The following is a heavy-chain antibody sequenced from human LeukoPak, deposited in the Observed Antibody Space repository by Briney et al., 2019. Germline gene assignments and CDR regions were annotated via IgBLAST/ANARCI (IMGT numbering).Heavy chain of an antibody. CDR3: ARGSSGWFNYYYYMDV. J-gene: IGHJ6*03. Sequence: ASVKVSCKASGYTFTSYDINWVRHATGQGLEWMGWMNPNSGNTGYAQKFQGRVTMTRNTSISTAYMELSSLRSEDTAVYYCARGSSGWFNYYYYMDVWGKGTTVTVSS. CDR2: MNPNSGNT. V-gene: IGHV1-8*01. CDR1: GYTFTSYD. D-gene: IGHD6-19*01.